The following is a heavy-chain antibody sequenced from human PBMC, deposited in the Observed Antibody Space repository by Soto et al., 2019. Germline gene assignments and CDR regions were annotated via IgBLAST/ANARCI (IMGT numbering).Heavy chain of an antibody. CDR2: VSYDGDNE. J-gene: IGHJ4*02. CDR1: GFTXSNYA. V-gene: IGHV3-30*03. Sequence: QVQLVESGGGVVQPGRSLRLSCVASGFTXSNYAMHWVRQAPGKGLEWVAIVSYDGDNEYYADSVRGRFFISRDNSRNTLYLQTSSLRHEDTAVYYCAXXGXXXXXXXXXXXXXXFDYWGRGTQVTVSS. CDR3: AXXGXXXXXXXXXXXXXXFDY.